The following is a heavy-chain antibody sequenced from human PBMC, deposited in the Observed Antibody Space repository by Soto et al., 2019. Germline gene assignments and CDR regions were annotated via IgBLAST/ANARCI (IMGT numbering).Heavy chain of an antibody. D-gene: IGHD3-10*01. CDR3: ARDGVVRYYYGSGSFGDLDY. V-gene: IGHV3-33*01. CDR1: GFTFSSYG. CDR2: IWYDGSNK. J-gene: IGHJ4*02. Sequence: GGSLRLSCAASGFTFSSYGMHWVRQAPGKGLEWVAVIWYDGSNKYYADSVKGRFTISRDNSKNTLYLQMNSLRAEDTAVYYCARDGVVRYYYGSGSFGDLDYWGQGTLVTVSS.